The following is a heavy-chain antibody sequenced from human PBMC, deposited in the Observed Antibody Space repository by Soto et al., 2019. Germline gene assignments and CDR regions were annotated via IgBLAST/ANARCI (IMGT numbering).Heavy chain of an antibody. CDR3: ARGTSSWSFDY. Sequence: EVQLLESGGGLVQPGGSLRLSCAASGFTFSSYAMSWVRQAPGKGLEWVSAISGSGGSTYYADSVKGRFTFSRDNSKNTLSLQMNRLRAEDTAVYYCARGTSSWSFDYWGQGALVTVSS. J-gene: IGHJ4*02. CDR1: GFTFSSYA. V-gene: IGHV3-23*01. CDR2: ISGSGGST. D-gene: IGHD6-13*01.